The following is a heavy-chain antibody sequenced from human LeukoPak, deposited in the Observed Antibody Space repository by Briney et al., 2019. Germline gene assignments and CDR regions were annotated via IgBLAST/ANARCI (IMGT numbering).Heavy chain of an antibody. CDR2: IRSKANNYAT. CDR3: ARDRRDSSGWYGDAFDI. Sequence: GGSLRLSCAASGFTFSDSAMHRVRQASGKGLEWVGRIRSKANNYATAYAASVKGRFTISRDNSKNTLYLQMNSLRAEDTAVYYCARDRRDSSGWYGDAFDIWGQGTMVTVSS. CDR1: GFTFSDSA. J-gene: IGHJ3*02. D-gene: IGHD6-19*01. V-gene: IGHV3-73*01.